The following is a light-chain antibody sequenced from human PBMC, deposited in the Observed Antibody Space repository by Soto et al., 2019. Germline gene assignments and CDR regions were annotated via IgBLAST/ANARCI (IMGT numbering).Light chain of an antibody. J-gene: IGKJ4*01. V-gene: IGKV3-11*01. CDR1: QSVSSY. Sequence: NLFTPSPRDRALSPRDRATLSCRASQSVSSYLAWYQQKPGQAPRLLLSEASNRATGLPAMFSGSGSGAYFILTICRQSPEDSTLYYCQQHSNCPLTFGGGTKVDIK. CDR2: EAS. CDR3: QQHSNCPLT.